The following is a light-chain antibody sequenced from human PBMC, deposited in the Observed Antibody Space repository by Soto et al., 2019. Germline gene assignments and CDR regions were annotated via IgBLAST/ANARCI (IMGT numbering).Light chain of an antibody. CDR3: SSDAASTTLL. CDR1: SSDVGTYDR. V-gene: IGLV2-18*02. J-gene: IGLJ2*01. CDR2: EVH. Sequence: QSALTQPPSVSGSPGQSVTISCIGTSSDVGTYDRVSWYQAPPGTAPKLIIYEVHYRPSGVPDRFSGSKSGNTASLTISGLQAEDVADYYCSSDAASTTLLFGGGTKLTVL.